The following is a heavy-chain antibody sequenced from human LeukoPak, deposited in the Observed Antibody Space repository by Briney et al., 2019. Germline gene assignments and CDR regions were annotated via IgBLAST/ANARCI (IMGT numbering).Heavy chain of an antibody. CDR3: TRVYSSGYYYPHFDY. V-gene: IGHV1-18*01. Sequence: ASVKVSCKASGYTFTSYGISWVRQAPGQGLEWMGWISAYNGNTNYAQKLQGRVTMTTDTSTSTAYMELRSLRSDDTAVYYCTRVYSSGYYYPHFDYWGQGTLVTVSS. CDR2: ISAYNGNT. D-gene: IGHD3-22*01. J-gene: IGHJ4*02. CDR1: GYTFTSYG.